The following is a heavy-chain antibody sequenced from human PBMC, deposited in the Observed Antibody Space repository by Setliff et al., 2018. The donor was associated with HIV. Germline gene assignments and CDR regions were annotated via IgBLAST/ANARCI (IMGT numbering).Heavy chain of an antibody. Sequence: PGGSLRLSCAASGLTFDDYAMHWVRQAPGKGLEWVSGISWNSGSIDYADSVKGRFTISRDNAKNSLYLQMNSLRAEDTAVYYCARSGYSGYYYYYMDVWGKGTTVTVSS. CDR3: ARSGYSGYYYYYMDV. CDR2: ISWNSGSI. D-gene: IGHD3-3*01. V-gene: IGHV3-9*01. J-gene: IGHJ6*03. CDR1: GLTFDDYA.